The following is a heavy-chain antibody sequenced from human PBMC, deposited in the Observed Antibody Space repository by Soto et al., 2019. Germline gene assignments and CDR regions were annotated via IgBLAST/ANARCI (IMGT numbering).Heavy chain of an antibody. V-gene: IGHV4-39*01. CDR2: IYYSGST. Sequence: SETLSLTCTVSGGSISSSSYYWGWIRQPPGKGLEWIGSIYYSGSTYYNPSLKSRVTISVDTSKNQFSLKLSSVTAADTAVYYCARNWGLIDYWGQGTLVTVSS. J-gene: IGHJ4*02. CDR1: GGSISSSSYY. CDR3: ARNWGLIDY. D-gene: IGHD7-27*01.